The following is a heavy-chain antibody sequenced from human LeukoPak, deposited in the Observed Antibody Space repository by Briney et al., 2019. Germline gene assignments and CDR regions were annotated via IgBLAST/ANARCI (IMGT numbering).Heavy chain of an antibody. Sequence: SVKVSCKASGGTFSSYAISWVRQAPGQGLEWMGGIIPIFGTANYAQKFQGRVTITTDESTSTAYMELSSLRSEETAVYYCARDSGYYYDSSGYYPDAFDIWGQGTMVTVSS. V-gene: IGHV1-69*05. CDR3: ARDSGYYYDSSGYYPDAFDI. CDR2: IIPIFGTA. J-gene: IGHJ3*02. CDR1: GGTFSSYA. D-gene: IGHD3-22*01.